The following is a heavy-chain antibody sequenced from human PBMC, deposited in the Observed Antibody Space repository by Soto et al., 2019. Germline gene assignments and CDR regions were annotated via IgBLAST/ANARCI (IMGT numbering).Heavy chain of an antibody. J-gene: IGHJ5*02. CDR1: GFSFSGYW. Sequence: PGGSLRLSCAASGFSFSGYWMSWVRQAPGKGLEWVANINEDGSQKNYVDSVGGRFTTSRDNTQNSLFLQMNSLRPEDTAVFYCAKGGWLDDWGPGTLVTVSS. V-gene: IGHV3-7*03. CDR3: AKGGWLDD. CDR2: INEDGSQK.